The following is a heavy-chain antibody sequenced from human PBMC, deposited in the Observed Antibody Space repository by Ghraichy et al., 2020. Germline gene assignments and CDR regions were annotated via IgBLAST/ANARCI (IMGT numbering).Heavy chain of an antibody. Sequence: GGSLRLSCAASGFTFSSYWMHWVRQAPVNGLVWVSRINSDGSSTSYADSVKGRFTISRDNAKNTLYLQMNSLRVEDTAVYYCARDRDYYGSGSQQSWGQGTLVTVSS. D-gene: IGHD3-10*01. J-gene: IGHJ4*02. V-gene: IGHV3-74*01. CDR3: ARDRDYYGSGSQQS. CDR2: INSDGSST. CDR1: GFTFSSYW.